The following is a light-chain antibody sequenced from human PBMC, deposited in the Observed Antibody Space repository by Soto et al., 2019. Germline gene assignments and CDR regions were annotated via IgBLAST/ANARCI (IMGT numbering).Light chain of an antibody. CDR3: CSYAGSSTYV. CDR2: DVS. V-gene: IGLV2-11*01. CDR1: SSDVGGYNY. Sequence: QSALTQPRSVSGSPGQSVTISCTGTSSDVGGYNYVSWYQQHPGKAPKLMIYDVSKRPSGVPDRFSGSKSGNAASLTISGLQAEDEADYYCCSYAGSSTYVFGTGTKGHRP. J-gene: IGLJ1*01.